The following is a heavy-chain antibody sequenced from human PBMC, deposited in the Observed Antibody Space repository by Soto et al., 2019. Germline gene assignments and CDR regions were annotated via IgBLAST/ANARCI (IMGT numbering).Heavy chain of an antibody. V-gene: IGHV1-3*01. CDR1: GYIFTNYA. CDR3: ARNPMGGPSWFDP. CDR2: INADNGYI. D-gene: IGHD3-16*01. Sequence: ASLKVSCNASGYIFTNYAIHWVRQAPGQRLEWMGWINADNGYIKYSQKFQGRVTITRDTSATIAYMELISLTSEDTAVYYCARNPMGGPSWFDPWG. J-gene: IGHJ5*02.